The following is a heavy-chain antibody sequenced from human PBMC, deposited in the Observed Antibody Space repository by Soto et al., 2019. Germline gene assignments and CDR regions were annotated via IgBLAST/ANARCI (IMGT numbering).Heavy chain of an antibody. Sequence: EVQLVESGGGLVQPGGSLRLSCAASGFTFSTYWMHWVRQAPGKGPVWVSRIHSDGSSTCYADSVKGRFTISRDNAKNTLYLEMNSLRAEDTAVYYCAREYSTSRYFDYWGQGILVTVSS. J-gene: IGHJ4*02. D-gene: IGHD6-6*01. CDR3: AREYSTSRYFDY. CDR2: IHSDGSST. V-gene: IGHV3-74*01. CDR1: GFTFSTYW.